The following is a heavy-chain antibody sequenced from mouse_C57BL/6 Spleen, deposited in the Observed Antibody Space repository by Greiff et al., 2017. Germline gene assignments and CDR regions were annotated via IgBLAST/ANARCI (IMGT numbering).Heavy chain of an antibody. V-gene: IGHV1-82*01. D-gene: IGHD1-1*01. J-gene: IGHJ3*01. CDR2: IYPGDGDT. CDR1: GYAFSSSW. Sequence: QVQLQQSGPELVKPGASVKISCKASGYAFSSSWMNWVKQRPGKGLEWIGRIYPGDGDTNYNGKFKGKATLTADKSSSTAYMQLSSLTSEDSAVYCCARWDYYGSSYEGFAYWGQGTLVTVSA. CDR3: ARWDYYGSSYEGFAY.